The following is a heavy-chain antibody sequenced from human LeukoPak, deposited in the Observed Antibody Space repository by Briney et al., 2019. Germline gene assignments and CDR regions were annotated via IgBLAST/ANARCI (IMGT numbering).Heavy chain of an antibody. CDR2: IIPIFGTA. CDR1: GYSFTGYY. CDR3: AREGATAKRYYYYMDV. D-gene: IGHD1-26*01. Sequence: RASVKVSCKASGYSFTGYYMHWVRQAPGQGLEWMGGIIPIFGTANYAQKFQGRVTITADESTSTAYMELSSLRSEDTAVYYCAREGATAKRYYYYMDVWGKGTTVTVSS. J-gene: IGHJ6*03. V-gene: IGHV1-69*13.